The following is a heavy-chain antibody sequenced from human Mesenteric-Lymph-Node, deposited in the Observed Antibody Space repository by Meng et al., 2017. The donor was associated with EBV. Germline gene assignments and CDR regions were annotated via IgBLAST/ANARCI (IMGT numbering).Heavy chain of an antibody. V-gene: IGHV4-61*01. D-gene: IGHD2-15*01. Sequence: VPVQGSRPDMVKPSETLAPPCTVSGGSVRSGNYYWSWIRQPPGKGLEWIGYIYYSGSTNYNPSLKSRVTISVDTSKNQFSLKLSSVTAADTAVFYCARGRGSRLLFYSSFDSWGQGTLVTVSS. CDR2: IYYSGST. J-gene: IGHJ4*02. CDR1: GGSVRSGNYY. CDR3: ARGRGSRLLFYSSFDS.